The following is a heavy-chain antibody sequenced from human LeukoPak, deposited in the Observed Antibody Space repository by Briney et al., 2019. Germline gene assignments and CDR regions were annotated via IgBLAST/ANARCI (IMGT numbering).Heavy chain of an antibody. Sequence: PGRSLRLSCAATGFTFSSYGMHWVRQAPGKGLEWVAVISYDGSNKYYADSVKGRFTISRDNAKNTLCLQMNSLRAEDTAVYYCARGTVNWFDPWGQGTLVTVSS. J-gene: IGHJ5*02. D-gene: IGHD1-1*01. CDR1: GFTFSSYG. V-gene: IGHV3-30*03. CDR3: ARGTVNWFDP. CDR2: ISYDGSNK.